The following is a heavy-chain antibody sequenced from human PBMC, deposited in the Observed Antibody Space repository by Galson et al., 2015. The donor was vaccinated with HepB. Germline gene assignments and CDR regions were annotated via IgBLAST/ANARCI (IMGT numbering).Heavy chain of an antibody. CDR3: AHHTSFGELFRFDY. CDR2: IYWDDDK. CDR1: GFSLSTSGVG. Sequence: PALVKPTQTLTLTCTFSGFSLSTSGVGVGWIRQPPGKALEWLALIYWDDDKRYSPSLKRRLTITKDTSKNQVVLTMTNMDPVDTATYYCAHHTSFGELFRFDYWGQGTLVTVSS. D-gene: IGHD3-10*01. J-gene: IGHJ4*02. V-gene: IGHV2-5*02.